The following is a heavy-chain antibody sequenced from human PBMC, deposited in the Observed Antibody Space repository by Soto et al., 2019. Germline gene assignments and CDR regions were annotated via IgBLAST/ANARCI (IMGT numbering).Heavy chain of an antibody. CDR1: GYSFTSYW. CDR3: ARWGMAVAAPPLFQH. D-gene: IGHD6-19*01. CDR2: IDPSDSYT. J-gene: IGHJ1*01. Sequence: GESLKISCKGSGYSFTSYWISWVRQMPGKGLEWIGRIDPSDSYTNYSPSFQGHVTISADKSISTAYLQWSSLKASDTAMYYCARWGMAVAAPPLFQHWGQGTLVTVSS. V-gene: IGHV5-10-1*01.